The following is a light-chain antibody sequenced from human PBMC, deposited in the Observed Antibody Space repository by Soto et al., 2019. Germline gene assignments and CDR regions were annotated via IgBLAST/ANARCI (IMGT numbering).Light chain of an antibody. CDR3: SSYTSSNTPVI. Sequence: QSVLTQPASVSGSPEQSITISCTGTSSDVSVYNYVSWYQQHPGKAPKLMIYDVSYRPSGVSERFSGSKSGNTASLTISGLQAEDEAEYHCSSYTSSNTPVIFGGGTKLTVL. J-gene: IGLJ2*01. CDR1: SSDVSVYNY. V-gene: IGLV2-14*03. CDR2: DVS.